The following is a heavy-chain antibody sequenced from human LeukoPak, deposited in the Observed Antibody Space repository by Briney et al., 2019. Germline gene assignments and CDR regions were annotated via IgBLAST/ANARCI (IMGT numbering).Heavy chain of an antibody. CDR3: ARPITMIVVGLWDDAFDI. CDR1: GGTFSSYA. J-gene: IGHJ3*02. V-gene: IGHV1-69*06. D-gene: IGHD3-22*01. CDR2: IIPIFGTA. Sequence: SVKVSCKASGGTFSSYAISWVRQAPGQGVEWMGRIIPIFGTANYAQKFQGRVTITADKSTSTAYMELSSLRSEDTAVYYCARPITMIVVGLWDDAFDIWGQGTMVTVSP.